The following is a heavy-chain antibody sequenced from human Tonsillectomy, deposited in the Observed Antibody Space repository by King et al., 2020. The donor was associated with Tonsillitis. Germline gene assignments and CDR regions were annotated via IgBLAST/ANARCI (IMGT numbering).Heavy chain of an antibody. D-gene: IGHD3-10*01. J-gene: IGHJ3*02. CDR3: AKSFGTTSRGFDM. CDR1: GYTFSSYD. Sequence: VQLVQSGAEVKKPGASVKVSCRASGYTFSSYDINWVRQATGQGLEWRGWMNPNSGNTGYAEKVQGRVTMTRDTSISTAYMELSSLRSEDTAVYYCAKSFGTTSRGFDMWGQGTMVTVSS. CDR2: MNPNSGNT. V-gene: IGHV1-8*01.